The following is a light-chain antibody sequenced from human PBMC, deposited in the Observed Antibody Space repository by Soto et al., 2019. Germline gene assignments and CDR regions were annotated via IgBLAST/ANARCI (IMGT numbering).Light chain of an antibody. Sequence: QSALTQPPSVSGAPGQRVSISCTGSSSNIGAGYDVHWFQQLPGTAPKLLIYGSSNRPSGVPDRFSGSKSGTSASLAITGLQAEDDADYYCQSYDSSLSVLYVFGTGTKVTVL. J-gene: IGLJ1*01. CDR2: GSS. CDR1: SSNIGAGYD. V-gene: IGLV1-40*01. CDR3: QSYDSSLSVLYV.